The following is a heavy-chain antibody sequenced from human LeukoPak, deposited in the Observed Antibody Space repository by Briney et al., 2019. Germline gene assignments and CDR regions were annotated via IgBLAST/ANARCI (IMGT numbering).Heavy chain of an antibody. Sequence: PSETLSLTCTVSGGSISSYYWSWIRQPPGKGLEWIGYIYYSGSTNYNPSLNSRVTISVDMSKNHFSLKLSSVTAADTAVYYCARWSTGSYNNWFDPWGQGTLVTVSS. CDR2: IYYSGST. CDR3: ARWSTGSYNNWFDP. CDR1: GGSISSYY. D-gene: IGHD1-26*01. V-gene: IGHV4-59*01. J-gene: IGHJ5*02.